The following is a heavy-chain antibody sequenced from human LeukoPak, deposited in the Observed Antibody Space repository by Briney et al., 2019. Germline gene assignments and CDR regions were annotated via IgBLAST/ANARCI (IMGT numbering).Heavy chain of an antibody. CDR2: IIPIFGTA. CDR1: GGTFSTDA. J-gene: IGHJ4*02. CDR3: AKPQLGISRVVGGAFDY. D-gene: IGHD7-27*01. Sequence: ASVKVSCKASGGTFSTDAISWVRQAPGQGLEWMGGIIPIFGTANYAQKFQGRVTTTADESTSTAYMELSSLRSEDTAVYYCAKPQLGISRVVGGAFDYWGQGTLVTVSS. V-gene: IGHV1-69*13.